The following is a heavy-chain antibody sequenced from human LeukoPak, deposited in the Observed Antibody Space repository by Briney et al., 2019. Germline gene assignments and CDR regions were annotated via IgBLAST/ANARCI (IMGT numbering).Heavy chain of an antibody. J-gene: IGHJ4*02. V-gene: IGHV3-33*06. CDR3: AKDSSSSFMDY. CDR1: GFTFSHYG. Sequence: GGSLRLSCAATGFTFSHYGIHWVRQAPGKGLEWVAVIWYDGSNKYYADSVKGRFTISRDNSKNTLYLQMNSLRAEDTAVYYCAKDSSSSFMDYWGQGTLVTVSS. CDR2: IWYDGSNK. D-gene: IGHD6-6*01.